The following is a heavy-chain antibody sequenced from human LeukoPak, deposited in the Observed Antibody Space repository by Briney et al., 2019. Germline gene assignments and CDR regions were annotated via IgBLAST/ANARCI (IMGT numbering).Heavy chain of an antibody. CDR1: GGTFSSYA. CDR3: ARDRGDSSGFGAFDI. Sequence: SVKVSCKASGGTFSSYAISWVRQAPGQGLEWMGGIIPILGTANYAQKFQGRVTITADESTSTAYMELSSLRSEDTAVYYCARDRGDSSGFGAFDIWGQGTMVTVSS. V-gene: IGHV1-69*01. CDR2: IIPILGTA. D-gene: IGHD3-22*01. J-gene: IGHJ3*02.